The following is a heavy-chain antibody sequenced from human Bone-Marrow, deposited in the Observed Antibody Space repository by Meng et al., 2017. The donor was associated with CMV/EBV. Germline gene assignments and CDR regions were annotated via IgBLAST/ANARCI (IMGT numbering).Heavy chain of an antibody. J-gene: IGHJ4*02. CDR2: ITGGGGTT. Sequence: DDSGFTVSRYAMSWVRQAPGKGLEWVSAITGGGGTTYYADSVKGRFTISRDNSKSTLYLQMNSLRAEDTAIYYCVYDFWSAYSFDYWGQGTLVTVSS. CDR3: VYDFWSAYSFDY. CDR1: GFTVSRYA. V-gene: IGHV3-23*01. D-gene: IGHD3-3*01.